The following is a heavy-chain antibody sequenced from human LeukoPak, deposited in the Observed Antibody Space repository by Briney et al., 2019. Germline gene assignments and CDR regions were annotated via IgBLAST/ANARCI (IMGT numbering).Heavy chain of an antibody. J-gene: IGHJ4*02. CDR3: AGVGNGGYGGFDY. CDR2: ISSSGTT. V-gene: IGHV4-30-4*01. CDR1: SGSISSGDYY. D-gene: IGHD5-12*01. Sequence: SETLSLTCTVSSGSISSGDYYWSWIRQPPGKGLEWIGYISSSGTTCYNPSLRSRITISVDSSKSQFSLNLSSVTASDTAVYYCAGVGNGGYGGFDYWGQGTLVTVSS.